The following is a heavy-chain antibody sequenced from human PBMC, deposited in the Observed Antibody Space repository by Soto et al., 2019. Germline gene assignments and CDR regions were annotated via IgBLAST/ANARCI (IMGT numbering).Heavy chain of an antibody. J-gene: IGHJ4*02. CDR3: ARDRSGGYCSGGSCYSDYFDY. Sequence: QVQLQESGPGLVKPSQTLSLTCTVSGGSISSGGYYWSWIRQHPGKGLEWLGYIYYSGSTYYNPSLKSRVTISVDTSKNQFSLKLSSVTAADTAVYYCARDRSGGYCSGGSCYSDYFDYWGQGTLVTVSS. CDR1: GGSISSGGYY. D-gene: IGHD2-15*01. CDR2: IYYSGST. V-gene: IGHV4-31*03.